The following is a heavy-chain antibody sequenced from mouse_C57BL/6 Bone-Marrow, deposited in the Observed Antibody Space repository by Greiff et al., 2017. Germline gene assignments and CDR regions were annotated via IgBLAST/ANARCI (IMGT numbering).Heavy chain of an antibody. Sequence: EVKVVESGGGLVKPGGSLKLSCAASGFTFSSYAMSWVRQTPEKRLEWVATISDGGSYTYYPDNVKGRFTISRDNAKNNLYLQMSHLKSEDTAMYYCAREPYGVGYWGQGTTLTVSS. CDR2: ISDGGSYT. V-gene: IGHV5-4*01. CDR3: AREPYGVGY. J-gene: IGHJ2*01. D-gene: IGHD1-1*01. CDR1: GFTFSSYA.